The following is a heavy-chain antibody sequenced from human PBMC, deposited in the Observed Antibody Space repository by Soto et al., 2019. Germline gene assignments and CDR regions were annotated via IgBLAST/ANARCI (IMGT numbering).Heavy chain of an antibody. CDR3: ARPTYYYDSSGYKDNAFDI. D-gene: IGHD3-22*01. J-gene: IGHJ3*02. V-gene: IGHV5-51*01. CDR2: IYPGDSVT. CDR1: GYSFTSYW. Sequence: GESLKISCKGSGYSFTSYWIGWVRQMPGKGLEWMGIIYPGDSVTRYSPSFQGQVTISADKSISTAYLQWSSLKASDTAMYYCARPTYYYDSSGYKDNAFDIWGQGTMVTVSS.